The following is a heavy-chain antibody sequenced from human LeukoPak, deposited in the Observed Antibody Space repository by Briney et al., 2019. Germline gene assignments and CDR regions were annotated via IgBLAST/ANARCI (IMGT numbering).Heavy chain of an antibody. CDR3: ASSFHGY. V-gene: IGHV4-39*01. D-gene: IGHD2/OR15-2a*01. CDR2: IYYSGST. J-gene: IGHJ4*02. Sequence: RASETLSLTCTVSGGSISSSSYYWGWIRQPPGKGLEWIGSIYYSGSTYYNPSLKSRVTISVDTSKNQFSLKLSSVTAADTAVYYCASSFHGYWGQGTLVTVSS. CDR1: GGSISSSSYY.